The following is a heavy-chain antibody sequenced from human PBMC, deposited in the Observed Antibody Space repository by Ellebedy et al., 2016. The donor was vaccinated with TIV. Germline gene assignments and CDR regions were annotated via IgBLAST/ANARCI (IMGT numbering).Heavy chain of an antibody. CDR3: ARQRGYCSGGSCSTGALGY. CDR2: IYPGDSDT. J-gene: IGHJ4*02. V-gene: IGHV5-51*01. D-gene: IGHD2-15*01. CDR1: GYSFTSYW. Sequence: GESLKISCKGSGYSFTSYWIGWVRQMPGKGLEWMGIIYPGDSDTRYSPSFQGQVTISADKSISTAYLQWSSLKASDPAMYYCARQRGYCSGGSCSTGALGYWGQGTLVTVSS.